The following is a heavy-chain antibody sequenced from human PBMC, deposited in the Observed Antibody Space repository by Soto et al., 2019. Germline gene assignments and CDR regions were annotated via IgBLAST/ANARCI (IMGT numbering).Heavy chain of an antibody. Sequence: QVQLVESGGGVVQPGRSLRLSCAASGFPFTTYGMHWVREGPGKGLEWVAVISYDGSNTYYADSVKGRFTISRDNSKNTLYLQMNRRRPEDTALYYCVGGQYYFDYRGQGTLVTVSS. V-gene: IGHV3-30*03. CDR3: VGGQYYFDY. CDR2: ISYDGSNT. D-gene: IGHD3-10*01. J-gene: IGHJ4*02. CDR1: GFPFTTYG.